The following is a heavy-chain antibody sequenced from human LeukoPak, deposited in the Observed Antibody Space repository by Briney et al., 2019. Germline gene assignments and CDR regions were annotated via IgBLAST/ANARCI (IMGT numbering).Heavy chain of an antibody. CDR1: GVSISSYY. CDR2: MYYSGST. V-gene: IGHV4-59*04. CDR3: ARTGKITIFGVVISHFDY. D-gene: IGHD3-3*01. J-gene: IGHJ4*02. Sequence: PSETLSLTCSVSGVSISSYYWSWNRQPPGKGLEWVGYMYYSGSTYYNPSLQSRVTISVDTSKNQFSLKLSSVTAADTAVYYCARTGKITIFGVVISHFDYWGQGTLVTVSS.